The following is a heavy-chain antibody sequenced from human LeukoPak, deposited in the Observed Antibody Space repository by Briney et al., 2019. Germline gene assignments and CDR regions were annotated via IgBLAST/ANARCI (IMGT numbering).Heavy chain of an antibody. D-gene: IGHD3-10*01. CDR3: ARGGYYGSGNDFRFDP. CDR1: GGSFSGYY. V-gene: IGHV4-34*01. CDR2: INHSGST. Sequence: SSETLSLTCAVYGGSFSGYYWSWIRQPPGKGLEWIGEINHSGSTNYNPSLKSRVTISVDTSKNQFSLNLSSVTAADTAVYYCARGGYYGSGNDFRFDPWGQGTLVTVSS. J-gene: IGHJ5*02.